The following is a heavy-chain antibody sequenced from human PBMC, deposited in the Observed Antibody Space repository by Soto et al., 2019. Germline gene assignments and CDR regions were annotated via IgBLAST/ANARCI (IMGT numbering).Heavy chain of an antibody. CDR3: ARSSFLLEWFAPDY. V-gene: IGHV3-23*01. Sequence: EVQLLESGGGLVQPGGSLRLSCAASGFTFSSYAMSWVRQAPGKGLEWVSAISGSGGSTYYADSVKGRFTISRDNSKNTLYLQMNSLRAEDTAVYYCARSSFLLEWFAPDYWGQGTLVTVSS. CDR1: GFTFSSYA. D-gene: IGHD3-3*01. CDR2: ISGSGGST. J-gene: IGHJ4*02.